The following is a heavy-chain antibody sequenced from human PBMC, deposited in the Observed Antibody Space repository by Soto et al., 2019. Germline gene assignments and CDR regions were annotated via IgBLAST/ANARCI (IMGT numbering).Heavy chain of an antibody. J-gene: IGHJ6*02. CDR2: ISGYNGNT. Sequence: QVQLVQSGGEVKKPGASVTVSCKASGYSFRSYGISWVRQAPGQGLEWLAWISGYNGNTNYAQKLQGRVTMTKDTSTNTAYMELRSLRSDDTAVYYCARSSIYGADDGPKYNYGMDVWGQGTTVTVSS. CDR3: ARSSIYGADDGPKYNYGMDV. D-gene: IGHD4-17*01. CDR1: GYSFRSYG. V-gene: IGHV1-18*01.